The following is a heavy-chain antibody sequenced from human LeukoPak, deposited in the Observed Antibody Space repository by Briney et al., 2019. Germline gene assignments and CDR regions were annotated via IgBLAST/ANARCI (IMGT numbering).Heavy chain of an antibody. CDR2: INLDGNEV. CDR3: ASGRHDFVH. V-gene: IGHV3-7*01. J-gene: IGHJ4*01. Sequence: PGGSLRLSCAASGFASSTYWMTWVRQAPGKGLEWVANINLDGNEVHYVDSLKDRFAISRDNARNSLYLQMNSLRAEDTAVYYCASGRHDFVHWGHGTLVTVSS. D-gene: IGHD3-16*01. CDR1: GFASSTYW.